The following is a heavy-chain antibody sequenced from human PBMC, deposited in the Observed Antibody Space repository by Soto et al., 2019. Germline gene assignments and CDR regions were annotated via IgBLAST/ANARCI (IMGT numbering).Heavy chain of an antibody. CDR3: ARLEVAAAAGNNAFDI. V-gene: IGHV4-34*01. CDR1: GGSFSGYY. J-gene: IGHJ3*02. D-gene: IGHD6-13*01. Sequence: SETLSLTCAVYGGSFSGYYWSWIRQPPGKGLEWIGEINHSGSTNYNPSLKSRVTISVDTSKNQFSLKLSSVTAADTAVYYCARLEVAAAAGNNAFDIWGQGTMVTVSS. CDR2: INHSGST.